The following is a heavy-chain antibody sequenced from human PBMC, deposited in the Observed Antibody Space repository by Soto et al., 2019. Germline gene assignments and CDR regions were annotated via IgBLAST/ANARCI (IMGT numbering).Heavy chain of an antibody. CDR3: ARADYGGNSPESGFDY. V-gene: IGHV4-30-4*01. Sequence: QVQLQESGPGLVKPSQTLSLTCTVSGGSISSGDYYWSWIRQPPGKGLEWIGYIYYSGSTYYNPSLKSRVTISVDTSKNQFSLKLSSVTAADTAVYYCARADYGGNSPESGFDYWGQGTLVTVSS. D-gene: IGHD4-17*01. CDR1: GGSISSGDYY. J-gene: IGHJ4*02. CDR2: IYYSGST.